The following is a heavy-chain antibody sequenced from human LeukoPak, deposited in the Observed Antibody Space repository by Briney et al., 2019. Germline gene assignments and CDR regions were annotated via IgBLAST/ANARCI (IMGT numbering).Heavy chain of an antibody. Sequence: GGSLRLSCSASGFIFSSDWMKWVRQAPGKGLEWVANMNQDGSEKDYVDSVKGRFTISRDNARNSLYLQMGSLRAEDTAVYYCATYTHWVAGDVWGQGTTVTVSS. CDR2: MNQDGSEK. J-gene: IGHJ6*02. D-gene: IGHD3-16*01. V-gene: IGHV3-7*01. CDR3: ATYTHWVAGDV. CDR1: GFIFSSDW.